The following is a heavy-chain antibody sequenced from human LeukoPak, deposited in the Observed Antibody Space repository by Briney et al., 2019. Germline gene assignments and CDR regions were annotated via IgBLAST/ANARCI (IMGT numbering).Heavy chain of an antibody. J-gene: IGHJ4*02. CDR2: ISGSGGST. CDR3: AKDLRFLDYFDY. Sequence: GGSLRLSCAASGFTFSRYAMSWVRQAPGKGLAWVSAISGSGGSTYYADSVKGRFTISRDNSKNTLYLQMNSLRAEDTAVYYCAKDLRFLDYFDYWGQGTLVTVSS. D-gene: IGHD3-3*01. V-gene: IGHV3-23*01. CDR1: GFTFSRYA.